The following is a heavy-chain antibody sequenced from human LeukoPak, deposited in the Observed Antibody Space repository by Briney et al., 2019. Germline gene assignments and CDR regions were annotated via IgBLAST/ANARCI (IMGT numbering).Heavy chain of an antibody. V-gene: IGHV3-20*01. J-gene: IGHJ5*02. CDR1: EFTFEDYG. D-gene: IGHD6-13*01. CDR3: ARLPGISAAASWFDP. Sequence: GGALRLSCAASEFTFEDYGMSWVRQARGKGVEWVSSINWNGGRTGYADSVKGRFTISRDTAKNSLYLQMNSLRAEDTAFYHCARLPGISAAASWFDPWGQGTLVTVS. CDR2: INWNGGRT.